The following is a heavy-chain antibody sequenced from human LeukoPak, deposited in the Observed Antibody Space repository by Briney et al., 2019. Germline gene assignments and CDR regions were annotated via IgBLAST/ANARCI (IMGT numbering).Heavy chain of an antibody. D-gene: IGHD3-22*01. J-gene: IGHJ4*02. CDR3: ARANYYDISGYDY. V-gene: IGHV3-48*03. Sequence: GGSLRLSCAASGFTFRRYEMNWVRQAPGKGLEWVSCIASSGSTIYYADSVKGRFTISRDNAKNSLYLQMNSLRAEDTAVYYCARANYYDISGYDYWGQGTLVTVSS. CDR2: IASSGSTI. CDR1: GFTFRRYE.